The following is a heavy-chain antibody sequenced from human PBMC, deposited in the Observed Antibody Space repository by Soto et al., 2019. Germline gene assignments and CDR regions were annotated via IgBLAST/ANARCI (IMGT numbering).Heavy chain of an antibody. CDR2: ISTYNGDT. V-gene: IGHV1-18*01. Sequence: RASVKVSCKASGYSFSNYGISWVREAPGQGLEWMGWISTYNGDTDYPQKVQGRVTMTTGTSTSTAYLELRSLSSDDTAVYYCTTSTSYGDSRGYYYGMDVWGQGTTVTVSS. CDR3: TTSTSYGDSRGYYYGMDV. J-gene: IGHJ6*02. D-gene: IGHD4-17*01. CDR1: GYSFSNYG.